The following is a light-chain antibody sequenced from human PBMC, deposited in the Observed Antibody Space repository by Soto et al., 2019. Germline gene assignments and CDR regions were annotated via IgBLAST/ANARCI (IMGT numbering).Light chain of an antibody. CDR1: SGHSSYI. Sequence: QAVVTQSSSASASLGSSVKLTCTLSSGHSSYIIAWHQQQPGKAPRYLMNLEGSGSYNKGSGVPDRFSGSRSGADCYLTISTLQFEDEADYYCETWDSNTPWVFGGGTKLTVL. CDR3: ETWDSNTPWV. V-gene: IGLV4-60*02. CDR2: LEGSGSY. J-gene: IGLJ3*02.